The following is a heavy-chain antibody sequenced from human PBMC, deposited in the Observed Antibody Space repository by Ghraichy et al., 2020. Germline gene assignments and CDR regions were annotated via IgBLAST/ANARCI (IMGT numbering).Heavy chain of an antibody. CDR1: GFTFSSYS. CDR3: ASSPATADTAMVVNY. CDR2: ITSSSTYI. D-gene: IGHD5-18*01. Sequence: GGSLRLSCAASGFTFSSYSMSWVRQAPGKGLEWVSSITSSSTYIYYADSVKGRFTISRDNAENSLYLQMNSLRAEDTAVYYCASSPATADTAMVVNYWGQGTLVTVSS. J-gene: IGHJ4*02. V-gene: IGHV3-21*01.